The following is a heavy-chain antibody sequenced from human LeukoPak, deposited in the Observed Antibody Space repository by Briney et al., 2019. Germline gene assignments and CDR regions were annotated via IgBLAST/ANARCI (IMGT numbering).Heavy chain of an antibody. J-gene: IGHJ3*02. CDR1: GFTFSSYS. D-gene: IGHD3-22*01. Sequence: PGGSLRLSCAASGFTFSSYSMNWVRQAPGKGLEWVSSISSNCSDIYYADSVNGRFTISRDNAKNSLYLQMHSLSAEDTAVYYCARDGDYYDSRGDAFDIWGQGAMVTVAS. V-gene: IGHV3-21*01. CDR2: ISSNCSDI. CDR3: ARDGDYYDSRGDAFDI.